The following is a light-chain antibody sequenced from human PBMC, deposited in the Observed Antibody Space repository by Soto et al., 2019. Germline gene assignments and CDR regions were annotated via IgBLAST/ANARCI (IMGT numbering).Light chain of an antibody. Sequence: DIQMTQSPSSLSASVGDRVTVTCRASQGISDYLACYQRKPGKVPDLLISSASTLQSGAPSRFTASGSGTELAPTISSLQAEDVASYCCQKYNIVPAGPFGQGTK. CDR3: QKYNIVPAGP. CDR1: QGISDY. CDR2: SAS. J-gene: IGKJ1*01. V-gene: IGKV1-27*01.